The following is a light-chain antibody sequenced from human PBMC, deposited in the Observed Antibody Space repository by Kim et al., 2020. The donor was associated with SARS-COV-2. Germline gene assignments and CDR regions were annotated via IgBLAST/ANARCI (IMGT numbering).Light chain of an antibody. CDR2: DVN. Sequence: GQSITLSCPGTSSDVGSYTFVSWYQKHPGKAPKLIIYDVNKRPSGVSDRFSGSKSDNTASLTISGLQAEDEADYYCSSYTSSATYVFGSGTKVTVL. V-gene: IGLV2-14*04. CDR3: SSYTSSATYV. CDR1: SSDVGSYTF. J-gene: IGLJ1*01.